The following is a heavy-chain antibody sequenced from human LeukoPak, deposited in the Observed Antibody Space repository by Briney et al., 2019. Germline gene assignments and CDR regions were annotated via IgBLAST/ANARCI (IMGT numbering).Heavy chain of an antibody. CDR1: GFTFSTYG. CDR3: AKEIWPTVTTPGHTHFDY. CDR2: IRYGGRNK. J-gene: IGHJ4*02. V-gene: IGHV3-30*02. Sequence: GGSLRLSCAASGFTFSTYGMHWVRQAPGKGLEWGAFIRYGGRNKYYADSVKGRFTISRDNSKNTLCLQMNSLRAEDTAVYYCAKEIWPTVTTPGHTHFDYWGQGTLVTVSS. D-gene: IGHD4-17*01.